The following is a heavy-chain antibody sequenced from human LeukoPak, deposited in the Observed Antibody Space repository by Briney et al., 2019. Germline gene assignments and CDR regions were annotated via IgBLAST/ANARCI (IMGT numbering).Heavy chain of an antibody. CDR2: INPSGGST. J-gene: IGHJ4*02. CDR1: GYTFTNYY. D-gene: IGHD3-9*01. CDR3: ARRSLRYSFDY. V-gene: IGHV1-46*01. Sequence: ASVKVSCKASGYTFTNYYMHWVRQAPGQGLEWMGIINPSGGSTSYAQKFQGRLTMTRDTSTSTVYMELSSLRSQDMAVYYCARRSLRYSFDYWGQGTLVTVSS.